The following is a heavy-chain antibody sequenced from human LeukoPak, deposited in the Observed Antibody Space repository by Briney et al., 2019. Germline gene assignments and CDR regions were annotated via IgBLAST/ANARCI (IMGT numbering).Heavy chain of an antibody. D-gene: IGHD3-3*01. Sequence: SETLSLTCAVYGGSFSGYYWSWIRQPPGKGQEWIGEINHSGSTNYNPSLKSRVTISVDTSKNQFSLKLSSVTAADTAVYYCARDPPYYDFWSGPLRGAFDIWGQGTMVTVSS. V-gene: IGHV4-34*01. J-gene: IGHJ3*02. CDR2: INHSGST. CDR3: ARDPPYYDFWSGPLRGAFDI. CDR1: GGSFSGYY.